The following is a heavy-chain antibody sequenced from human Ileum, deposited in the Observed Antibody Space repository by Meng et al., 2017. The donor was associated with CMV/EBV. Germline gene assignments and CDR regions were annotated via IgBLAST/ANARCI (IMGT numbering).Heavy chain of an antibody. CDR3: AKMLEVGATTNFDY. D-gene: IGHD1-26*01. J-gene: IGHJ4*02. V-gene: IGHV3-30*02. Sequence: GESLKISCAASGFSFSKLGMHWVRQAPGKGLDWLAFIRKDGSDKYYADSVKGRFTISRDNSKNTLYLQMNSLTAEDTAVYYCAKMLEVGATTNFDYWGQGTVVTVS. CDR2: IRKDGSDK. CDR1: GFSFSKLG.